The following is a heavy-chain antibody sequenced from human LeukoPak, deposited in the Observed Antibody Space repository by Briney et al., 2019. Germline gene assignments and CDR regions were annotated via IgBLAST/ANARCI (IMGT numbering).Heavy chain of an antibody. CDR2: IYYSGST. Sequence: SETLSLTCSVSGGSISSSSYYWGWIRQPPGKGLEWIGNIYYSGSTYYNPSLKSRVTISVDTSKNQFSLKLSSVTAADTAVYYCASKDETLYIVVGDHDAFDIWGQGTMVTVSS. J-gene: IGHJ3*02. V-gene: IGHV4-39*07. D-gene: IGHD3-22*01. CDR1: GGSISSSSYY. CDR3: ASKDETLYIVVGDHDAFDI.